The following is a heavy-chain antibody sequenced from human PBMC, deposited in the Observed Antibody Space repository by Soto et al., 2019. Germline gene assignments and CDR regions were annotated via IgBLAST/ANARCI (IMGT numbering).Heavy chain of an antibody. Sequence: GASVKVSCKASGGTFSSYAISWVRQAPGQGLDWMGGIIPIFGTANYAQKFQGRVTITADESTSTAYMELSSLRSEDTAVYYCARVGYSSGWLYYYYGMDVWGQGTTVTVSS. CDR2: IIPIFGTA. CDR1: GGTFSSYA. V-gene: IGHV1-69*13. J-gene: IGHJ6*02. CDR3: ARVGYSSGWLYYYYGMDV. D-gene: IGHD6-19*01.